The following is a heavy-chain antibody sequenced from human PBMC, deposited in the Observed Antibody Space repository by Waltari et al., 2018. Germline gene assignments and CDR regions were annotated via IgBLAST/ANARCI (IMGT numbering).Heavy chain of an antibody. J-gene: IGHJ6*02. D-gene: IGHD4-17*01. V-gene: IGHV3-48*01. CDR3: VRDSNSVSAKYYYGVDV. Sequence: EVLLVESGGGLVQPGGSLRLSCAASGFSFNRYSLSWFRQAPGKGPEWVSHNSVDTTTTFHAVSVKGRFTISRDNAKKSLYLQMNGLRVDDTAVYYCVRDSNSVSAKYYYGVDVWGQGTRVTVS. CDR1: GFSFNRYS. CDR2: NSVDTTTT.